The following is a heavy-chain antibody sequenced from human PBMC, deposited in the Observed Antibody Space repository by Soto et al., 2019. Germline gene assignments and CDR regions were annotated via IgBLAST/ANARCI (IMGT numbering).Heavy chain of an antibody. D-gene: IGHD3-10*01. CDR1: CGSISSSSYY. Sequence: PSETLSLTCTVSCGSISSSSYYWGWIRQPPGKGLEWIGNIYYSGSTYYNPSLKSRVTISVDTSKNQFSLKLSSVTAADTAVYYCARLVQRSLDYWGQGTLVTVSS. CDR3: ARLVQRSLDY. V-gene: IGHV4-39*01. CDR2: IYYSGST. J-gene: IGHJ4*02.